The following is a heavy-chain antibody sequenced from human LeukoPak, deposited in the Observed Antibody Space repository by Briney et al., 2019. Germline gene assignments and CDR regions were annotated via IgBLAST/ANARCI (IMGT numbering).Heavy chain of an antibody. J-gene: IGHJ6*02. V-gene: IGHV4-59*01. CDR1: GGSISSYY. D-gene: IGHD3-10*01. CDR2: IYYSGST. Sequence: SGTLSLTCAVSGGSISSYYWSWIRQPPGKGLEWIGYIYYSGSTNYNPSLKSRVTISVDTSKNQFSLKLSSVTAADTAVYYCARVPTLLWFGERDYYYYGMDVWGQGTTVTVSS. CDR3: ARVPTLLWFGERDYYYYGMDV.